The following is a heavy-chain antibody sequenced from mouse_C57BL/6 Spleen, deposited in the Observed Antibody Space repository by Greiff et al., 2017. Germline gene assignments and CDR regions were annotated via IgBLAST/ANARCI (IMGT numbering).Heavy chain of an antibody. CDR3: ASYGSSPWFAY. CDR1: GFSLTSYG. Sequence: QVQLQQSGPGLVQPSQSLSITCTVSGFSLTSYGVHWVRQSPGKGLEWLGVIRSGGSTDYNAAFISRLSISKDNSKSQVFFKMNSLQADDTAIYYCASYGSSPWFAYWGQGTLVTVSA. CDR2: IRSGGST. J-gene: IGHJ3*01. D-gene: IGHD1-1*01. V-gene: IGHV2-2*01.